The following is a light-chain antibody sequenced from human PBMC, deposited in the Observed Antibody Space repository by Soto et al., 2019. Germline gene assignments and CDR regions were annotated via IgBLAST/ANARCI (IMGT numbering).Light chain of an antibody. CDR3: CSYTTSSTYV. J-gene: IGLJ1*01. CDR1: SSDVGAYNY. Sequence: QSVLTQPPSASGSPGQTVAISCTGISSDVGAYNYVSWYQQHPGKAPKLMIYDVIQRPSGVPARFSGSKSGNTASLTVSGLQPEDEADYYCCSYTTSSTYVFGTGTKVTVL. CDR2: DVI. V-gene: IGLV2-8*01.